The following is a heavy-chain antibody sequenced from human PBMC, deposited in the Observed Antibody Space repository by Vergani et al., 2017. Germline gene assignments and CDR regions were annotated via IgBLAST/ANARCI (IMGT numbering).Heavy chain of an antibody. CDR3: ARHGITMVRGEVSYYYYYMDV. CDR2: IYPGDSDT. Sequence: EVQLVQSGAEVKKPGESLKISCKGSGYSFTSYWIGWVRQMPGKGLEWMGIIYPGDSDTRYSPSFQGQVTISADKSISTAYLQWSSLKASDTAMYYCARHGITMVRGEVSYYYYYMDVWGKGTTVTVSS. J-gene: IGHJ6*03. V-gene: IGHV5-51*01. D-gene: IGHD3-10*01. CDR1: GYSFTSYW.